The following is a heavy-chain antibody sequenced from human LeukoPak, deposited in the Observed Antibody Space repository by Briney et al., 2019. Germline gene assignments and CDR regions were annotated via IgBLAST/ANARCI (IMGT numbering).Heavy chain of an antibody. CDR2: IYYTGST. Sequence: PSETLSLTCTVSGGSISSAYWSWIRQPPGKGLEWIGYIYYTGSTNYNPSLKSRVTISVATSKNQFSLKLTSVTAADTAVYYCARGRLTTGGWFDPWGQGTLVTVSS. CDR1: GGSISSAY. D-gene: IGHD3-9*01. V-gene: IGHV4-59*12. CDR3: ARGRLTTGGWFDP. J-gene: IGHJ5*02.